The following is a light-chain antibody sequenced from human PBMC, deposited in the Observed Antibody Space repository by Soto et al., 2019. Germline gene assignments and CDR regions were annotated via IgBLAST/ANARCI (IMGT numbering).Light chain of an antibody. CDR1: QGISSY. CDR2: AAS. J-gene: IGKJ4*01. V-gene: IGKV1-9*01. CDR3: QQLNSYPQVT. Sequence: IPLTQSPSSLSASVGGRLTITCRASQGISSYLAWYQQKPGKAPKLLIYAASTLQTGVPSRFSGSGSGTDFTLTISSLQPEDFATYYCQQLNSYPQVTFGGGTKVEI.